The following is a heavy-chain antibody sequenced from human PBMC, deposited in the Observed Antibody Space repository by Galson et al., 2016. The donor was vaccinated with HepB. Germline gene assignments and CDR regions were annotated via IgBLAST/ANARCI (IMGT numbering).Heavy chain of an antibody. D-gene: IGHD6-6*01. J-gene: IGHJ5*02. CDR1: GYTFTSYG. CDR2: IRAYNGNT. V-gene: IGHV1-18*01. Sequence: SVKVSCKASGYTFTSYGISWVRQAPGQGLEWMGWIRAYNGNTNYAQKFQARVTMTTDTSTNTAYMELRSLRSDDTAVYYFAGVLSSSWVNWFAPWGQGTLVTVSS. CDR3: AGVLSSSWVNWFAP.